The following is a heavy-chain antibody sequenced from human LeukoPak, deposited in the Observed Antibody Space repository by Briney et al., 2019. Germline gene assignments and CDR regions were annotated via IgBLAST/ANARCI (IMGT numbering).Heavy chain of an antibody. CDR1: GYTFTGYY. D-gene: IGHD2-15*01. V-gene: IGHV1-2*02. CDR3: ASAYCSGGDCYPFDY. Sequence: ASVKVSCKASGYTFTGYYMHWVRQAPGLGLEWMGWINPTSAGTNYAQNFRGRVTMTRDTSMSTAFMELSRLSSDDTAVYYCASAYCSGGDCYPFDYWGQGTLVTVSS. J-gene: IGHJ4*02. CDR2: INPTSAGT.